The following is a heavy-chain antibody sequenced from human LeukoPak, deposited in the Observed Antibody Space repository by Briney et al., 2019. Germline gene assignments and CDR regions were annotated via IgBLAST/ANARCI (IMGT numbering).Heavy chain of an antibody. J-gene: IGHJ4*02. CDR3: ARVYARRYYFDY. V-gene: IGHV1-2*02. CDR1: GYTLTGYY. D-gene: IGHD5/OR15-5a*01. Sequence: ASVKVSCKASGYTLTGYYMHWVRQAPGQGLEWMGWINPNSGGTNYAQKFQGRVTMTRDTSISTAYMERSRLRSDDTAVYYCARVYARRYYFDYWGQGTLVTVSS. CDR2: INPNSGGT.